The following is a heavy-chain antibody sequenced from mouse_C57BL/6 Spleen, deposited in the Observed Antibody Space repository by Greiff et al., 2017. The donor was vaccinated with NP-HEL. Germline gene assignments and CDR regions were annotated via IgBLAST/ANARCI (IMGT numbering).Heavy chain of an antibody. V-gene: IGHV14-4*01. D-gene: IGHD2-3*01. CDR1: GFNIKDDY. J-gene: IGHJ4*01. CDR3: TTSMGDY. Sequence: VQLQQSGAELVRPGASVKLSCTASGFNIKDDYMHWVKQRPEQGLEWIGWIDPENGDTEYASKFQGKATITADTSSNTAYLQLSSLTSEDTAVDYCTTSMGDYWGQGTSVTVSS. CDR2: IDPENGDT.